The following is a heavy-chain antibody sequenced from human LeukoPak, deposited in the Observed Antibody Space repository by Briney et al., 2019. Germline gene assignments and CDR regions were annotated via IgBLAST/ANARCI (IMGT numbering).Heavy chain of an antibody. D-gene: IGHD2-2*01. V-gene: IGHV3-48*03. J-gene: IGHJ4*02. CDR2: ISSSGSTI. CDR3: ARGPPRASSNTYFDY. CDR1: GFTFSNYE. Sequence: GGSLRLSCAASGFTFSNYEMNWVRQAPGKGLEWVSYISSSGSTIYYADSVKGRFTISRDNAKNSLYLQMNSLRAEDTAVYYCARGPPRASSNTYFDYWGQGTLVTVSS.